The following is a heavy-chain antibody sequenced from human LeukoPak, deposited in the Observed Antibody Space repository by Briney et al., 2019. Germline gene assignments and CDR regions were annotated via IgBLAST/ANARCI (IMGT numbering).Heavy chain of an antibody. Sequence: GSLRLSCAASGFTFSSYAMSWVRQAPGKGLEWVSAISGSGGSTYYADSVKGRFTISRDNSKNTLYLQMNSLRAEDTAVYYCAKHGDYDFWSGSRRDFDYWGQGTLVTVSS. CDR3: AKHGDYDFWSGSRRDFDY. D-gene: IGHD3-3*01. CDR1: GFTFSSYA. CDR2: ISGSGGST. J-gene: IGHJ4*02. V-gene: IGHV3-23*01.